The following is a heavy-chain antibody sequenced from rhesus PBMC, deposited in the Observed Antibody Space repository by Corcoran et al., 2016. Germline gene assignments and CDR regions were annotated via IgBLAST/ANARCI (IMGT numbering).Heavy chain of an antibody. J-gene: IGHJ4*01. D-gene: IGHD3-28*01. CDR1: GASISNYY. Sequence: QVQLQESGPGLVKPSETLSLTCTVSGASISNYYWSWIRQPPGKGLEWIGEINGNGEMTNYNPSLTSRVTISRDTSKNQFSLKLTSVTAADTAVYYCAKYFNHGYFHFDYWGQGVLVTVSS. V-gene: IGHV4-80*01. CDR2: INGNGEMT. CDR3: AKYFNHGYFHFDY.